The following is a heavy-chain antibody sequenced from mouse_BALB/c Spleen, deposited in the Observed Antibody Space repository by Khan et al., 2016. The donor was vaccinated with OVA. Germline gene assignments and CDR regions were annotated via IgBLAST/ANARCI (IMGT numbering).Heavy chain of an antibody. CDR3: AREASYWYFDV. Sequence: QIQLVQSGPELKKPGETVKISCKASGYTFTNYGMNWVKQAPGKGLKWMGWINTYTGEPTYTDDFKGRFAFSLETSASTAYLQINNLKTEDMATXFCAREASYWYFDVWGAGTTVTVSS. J-gene: IGHJ1*01. CDR1: GYTFTNYG. V-gene: IGHV9-1*02. CDR2: INTYTGEP.